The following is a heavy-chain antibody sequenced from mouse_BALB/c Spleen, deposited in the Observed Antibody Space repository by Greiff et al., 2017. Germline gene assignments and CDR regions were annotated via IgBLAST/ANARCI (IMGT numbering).Heavy chain of an antibody. CDR2: ISSGGSYT. V-gene: IGHV5-9-3*01. Sequence: EVQRVESGGGLVKPGGSLKLSCAASGFTFSSYAMSWVRQTPEKRLEWVATISSGGSYTYYPDSVKGRFTISRDNAKNTLYLQMSSLRSEDTAMYYCASYYGYWGQGTTLTVSS. D-gene: IGHD1-1*01. CDR1: GFTFSSYA. J-gene: IGHJ2*01. CDR3: ASYYGY.